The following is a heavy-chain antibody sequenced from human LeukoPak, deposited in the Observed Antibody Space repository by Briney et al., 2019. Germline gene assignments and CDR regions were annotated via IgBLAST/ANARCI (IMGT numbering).Heavy chain of an antibody. J-gene: IGHJ3*02. Sequence: SETLSLTCTVSGGSISGYYWSWIRQPPGRGLEWIGYIHYSGSTNYNPSLKSRVTTSVDTSKKQFSLKLRSVTAADTAVYYCARSVSWGLLVRDDAFDIWGQGTMVTVSS. D-gene: IGHD2-21*01. CDR2: IHYSGST. V-gene: IGHV4-59*08. CDR3: ARSVSWGLLVRDDAFDI. CDR1: GGSISGYY.